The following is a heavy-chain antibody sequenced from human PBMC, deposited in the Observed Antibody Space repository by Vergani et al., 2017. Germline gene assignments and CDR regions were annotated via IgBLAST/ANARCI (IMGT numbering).Heavy chain of an antibody. CDR1: GYTFTGYY. CDR3: ARSNADYGDYSKGVDYYGMDV. CDR2: IIPIFGTA. Sequence: QVQLVQSGAEVKKPGASVKVSCKASGYTFTGYYMHWVRQAPGQGLEWMGGIIPIFGTANYAQKFQGRVTITADESTSTAYMELSSLRSEDTAVYYCARSNADYGDYSKGVDYYGMDVWGQGTTVTVSS. J-gene: IGHJ6*02. D-gene: IGHD4-17*01. V-gene: IGHV1-69*01.